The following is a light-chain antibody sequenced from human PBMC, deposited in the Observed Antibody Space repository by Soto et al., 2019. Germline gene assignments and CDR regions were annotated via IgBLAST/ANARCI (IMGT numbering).Light chain of an antibody. Sequence: QSVLTQPASVSGSPGQSITISCTGTSSDVGAYNLVSWYQHLPDKAPKLIISEVTNRPSGVSDRFSGSKSGNTASLTISGLQAEDEADYYCASLTTTNFGFGSGTKVTVL. CDR1: SSDVGAYNL. V-gene: IGLV2-14*01. J-gene: IGLJ1*01. CDR3: ASLTTTNFG. CDR2: EVT.